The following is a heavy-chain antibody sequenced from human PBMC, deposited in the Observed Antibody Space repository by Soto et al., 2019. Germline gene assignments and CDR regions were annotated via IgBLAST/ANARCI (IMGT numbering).Heavy chain of an antibody. CDR1: GDSVSSGPNY. V-gene: IGHV4-61*01. J-gene: IGHJ6*02. CDR3: AGYCSSSICPEDHYFGLEV. D-gene: IGHD2-2*01. Sequence: QVQLQESGPGLVKPSETLSLSCAVSGDSVSSGPNYWSWLRQPPGRGPEWIGYVFGIQTTNTNPSLRGRVTITKDTSKKEVSLKLSSVSAADTATYFCAGYCSSSICPEDHYFGLEVWGQGTTVTVSS. CDR2: VFGIQTT.